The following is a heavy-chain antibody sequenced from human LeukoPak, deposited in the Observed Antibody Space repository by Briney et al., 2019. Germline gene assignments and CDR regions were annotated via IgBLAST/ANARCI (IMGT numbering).Heavy chain of an antibody. V-gene: IGHV1-69*05. Sequence: GASVKVSCKASGGTFSSYAISWVRQAPGQGLEWMGGIIPIFGTANYAQKFQGRVTITTDESTSTAYMELSSLRSEDTAVYYCAKGGYSYGGSIYYYYYYMDVWGKGTTVTVSS. CDR2: IIPIFGTA. D-gene: IGHD5-18*01. CDR1: GGTFSSYA. CDR3: AKGGYSYGGSIYYYYYYMDV. J-gene: IGHJ6*03.